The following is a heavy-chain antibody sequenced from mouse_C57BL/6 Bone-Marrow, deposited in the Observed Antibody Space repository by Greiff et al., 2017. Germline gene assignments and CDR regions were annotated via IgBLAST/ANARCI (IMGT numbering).Heavy chain of an antibody. CDR2: IHPNSGST. J-gene: IGHJ4*01. CDR3: ARDYDVNYYAMDY. V-gene: IGHV1-64*01. CDR1: GYTFTSYW. Sequence: QVQLQQPGAELVKPGASVKLSCKASGYTFTSYWMHWVKQRPGQGLEWIGMIHPNSGSTNYNEKFKGKATLTVDTSSSTAYMQLSSLTSEDSAVYYCARDYDVNYYAMDYWGQGTSVTVSS. D-gene: IGHD2-4*01.